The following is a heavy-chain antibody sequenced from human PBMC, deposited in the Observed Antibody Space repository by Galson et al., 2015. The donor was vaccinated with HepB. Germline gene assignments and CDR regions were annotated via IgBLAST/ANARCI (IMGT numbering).Heavy chain of an antibody. Sequence: SLRLSCAASGFIVDGSGMSWVRQAPGKGLEWVSGISASGGKKKYADSVKGPVTMSRDNSQNTVYPQMNSLRVDDSALYYCTRDSGWESAYWGQGTLVTVSS. J-gene: IGHJ4*02. D-gene: IGHD3-10*01. CDR1: GFIVDGSG. CDR3: TRDSGWESAY. V-gene: IGHV3-23*01. CDR2: ISASGGKK.